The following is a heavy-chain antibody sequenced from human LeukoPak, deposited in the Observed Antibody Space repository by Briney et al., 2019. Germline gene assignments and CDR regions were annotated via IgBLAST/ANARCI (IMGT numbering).Heavy chain of an antibody. J-gene: IGHJ5*02. D-gene: IGHD3-10*01. V-gene: IGHV4-59*01. Sequence: SETLSLTCTVSGASISNYYWTWIRQPPGKGLEWIGYIYYSGSTNYRPSLKSRVTISVDTSKNQVSLRLRSVTAADTAVYYCARGGYYGSGNDFRFDPWGQGTLVTVSS. CDR2: IYYSGST. CDR1: GASISNYY. CDR3: ARGGYYGSGNDFRFDP.